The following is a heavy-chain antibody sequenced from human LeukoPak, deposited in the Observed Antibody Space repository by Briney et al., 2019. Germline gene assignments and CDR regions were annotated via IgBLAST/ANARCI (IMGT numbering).Heavy chain of an antibody. CDR1: GGSVSSGSYY. CDR2: IYYSGST. D-gene: IGHD1-26*01. V-gene: IGHV4-39*07. J-gene: IGHJ4*02. Sequence: PSETLSLPCTVSGGSVSSGSYYWGWIRQPPGKGLEWIGNIYYSGSTYYNPSLKSRVTISVETSKNQFSLKLSSVTAADTAVYYCARDGRFPPEVLPRYFDYWGQGTLVTVSS. CDR3: ARDGRFPPEVLPRYFDY.